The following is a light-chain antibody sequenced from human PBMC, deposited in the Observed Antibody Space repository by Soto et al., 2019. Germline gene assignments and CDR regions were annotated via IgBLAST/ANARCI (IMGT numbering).Light chain of an antibody. CDR3: QQYNSYPLT. CDR1: QDISSF. Sequence: DIQMTQSPSSLSASVGDRVTLTCRASQDISSFLAWFQQKPGKAPKSLISAASNLQTGVPSRFSGSGFGAAFTLTISSLQPEDFATYYCQQYNSYPLTVGGGTKVEIK. J-gene: IGKJ4*01. V-gene: IGKV1-16*01. CDR2: AAS.